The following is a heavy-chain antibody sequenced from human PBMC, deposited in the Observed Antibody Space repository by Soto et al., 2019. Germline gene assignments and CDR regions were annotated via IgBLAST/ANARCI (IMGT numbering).Heavy chain of an antibody. J-gene: IGHJ6*04. CDR3: ARITWCRDHDYGMDV. D-gene: IGHD2-15*01. CDR2: INPNTSAT. Sequence: ASVKVSCKASGCIFTGYFIQWLRQAPGQGLEWMGWINPNTSATKYSQKFQGRVTMTRDTSLGAAYMELTSLRPDDTALYYCARITWCRDHDYGMDVWGKGTTVTVSS. CDR1: GCIFTGYF. V-gene: IGHV1-2*02.